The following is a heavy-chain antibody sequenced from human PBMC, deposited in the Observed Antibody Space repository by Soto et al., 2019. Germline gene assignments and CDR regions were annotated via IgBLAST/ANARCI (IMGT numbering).Heavy chain of an antibody. CDR1: GGTFSSYA. CDR2: IIPIFGTA. Sequence: SVKVSCKASGGTFSSYAISWVRQAPGQGLEWMGGIIPIFGTANYAQKFQGRVTITADESTSKAYMELSSLRSEDTAVYYCASYYGDGYNSYSDYWGQGTLVTVSS. V-gene: IGHV1-69*13. J-gene: IGHJ4*02. D-gene: IGHD1-1*01. CDR3: ASYYGDGYNSYSDY.